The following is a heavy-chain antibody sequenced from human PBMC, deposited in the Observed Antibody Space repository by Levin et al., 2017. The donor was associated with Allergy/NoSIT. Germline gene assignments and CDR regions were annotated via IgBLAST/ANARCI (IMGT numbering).Heavy chain of an antibody. J-gene: IGHJ4*02. CDR1: GFTFSIYG. CDR3: ARGRSLNDGSGKDYSDY. D-gene: IGHD1-1*01. Sequence: GGSLRLSCAASGFTFSIYGMHWVRQAPGKGLEWVAVIWYDGRNKYYGDSVKGRFTISRDNSENTLYLQMNSLRAEDTAVYYCARGRSLNDGSGKDYSDYWGQGTLVTVSS. V-gene: IGHV3-33*01. CDR2: IWYDGRNK.